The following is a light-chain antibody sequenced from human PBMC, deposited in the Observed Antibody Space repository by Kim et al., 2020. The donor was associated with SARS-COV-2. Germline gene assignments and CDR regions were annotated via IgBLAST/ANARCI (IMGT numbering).Light chain of an antibody. CDR1: QSVLYSSNNKNC. CDR2: WTS. Sequence: DIVMTQSPDSLAVSLGERATINCKSSQSVLYSSNNKNCLAWYQQKPGQPPKLLVHWTSTRESGVPDRFSGGGSGTDFTLTISSLQAEDVAVYYCQQYYTTPYTFGQGTKLEI. V-gene: IGKV4-1*01. CDR3: QQYYTTPYT. J-gene: IGKJ2*01.